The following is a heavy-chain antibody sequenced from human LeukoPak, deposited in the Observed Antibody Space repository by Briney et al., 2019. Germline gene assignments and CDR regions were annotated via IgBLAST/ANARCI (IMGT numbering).Heavy chain of an antibody. CDR2: IYTSGST. V-gene: IGHV4-61*02. CDR1: GGSISSGSYY. CDR3: ARFSSSSWDSLGY. D-gene: IGHD6-13*01. Sequence: SETLSLTCTVSGGSISSGSYYWSWIRQPAGKGLEWIGRIYTSGSTNYNPSLKSRVTISVDTSKNQFSLKLSSVTAADTAVYYCARFSSSSWDSLGYWGQGTLVTVSS. J-gene: IGHJ4*02.